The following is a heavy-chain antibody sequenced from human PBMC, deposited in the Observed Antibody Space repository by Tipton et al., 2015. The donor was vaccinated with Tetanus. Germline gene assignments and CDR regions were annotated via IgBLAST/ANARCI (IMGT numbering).Heavy chain of an antibody. Sequence: SLRLSCAASGFTFSDYYMSWFRQPPGKGLECISYISVSGHDTNYADSVKGRFTISRDNTKTSLYLHMDGLRVEDTAVYYCAIHPRVPAFRGQGTLVTVS. J-gene: IGHJ4*02. CDR2: ISVSGHDT. D-gene: IGHD2-2*01. CDR3: AIHPRVPAF. V-gene: IGHV3-11*03. CDR1: GFTFSDYY.